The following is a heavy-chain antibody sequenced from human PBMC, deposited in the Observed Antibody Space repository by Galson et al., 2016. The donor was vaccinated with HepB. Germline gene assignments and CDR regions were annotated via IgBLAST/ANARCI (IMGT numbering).Heavy chain of an antibody. Sequence: SLRLSCAASGFTFSTFGMNWVRQAPGKGLEWVAYISSSSNSEFYADSVKGRFAISRDNVNSSLYLQMSSLTDEDTAIYYCARLNYGDAPSYWGQGTLVTVSS. CDR2: ISSSSNSE. CDR3: ARLNYGDAPSY. CDR1: GFTFSTFG. D-gene: IGHD4-17*01. J-gene: IGHJ4*02. V-gene: IGHV3-48*02.